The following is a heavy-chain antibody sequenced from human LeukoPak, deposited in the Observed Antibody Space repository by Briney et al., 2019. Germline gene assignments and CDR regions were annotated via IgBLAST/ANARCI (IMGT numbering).Heavy chain of an antibody. CDR1: GGSISSRSNY. D-gene: IGHD1-26*01. J-gene: IGHJ4*02. CDR2: LYYSGST. CDR3: ASSGSYRFDY. Sequence: SETLSLTCTVSGGSISSRSNYWGWIRQPPGKGLEWIGSLYYSGSTYYNPSLKSRVTISVDTSKNQLSLKLSSVTAADTAVYYCASSGSYRFDYWGQGTLVTVSS. V-gene: IGHV4-39*01.